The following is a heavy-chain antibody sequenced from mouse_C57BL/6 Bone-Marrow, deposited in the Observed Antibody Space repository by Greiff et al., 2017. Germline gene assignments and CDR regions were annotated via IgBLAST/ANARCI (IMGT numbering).Heavy chain of an antibody. CDR3: ARDYGSSYDWYFDV. J-gene: IGHJ1*03. V-gene: IGHV5-15*01. CDR1: GFTFSDYG. D-gene: IGHD1-1*01. CDR2: ISNLAYSI. Sequence: EVQLVESGGGLVQPGGSLKLSCAASGFTFSDYGMAWVRQAPRKGPAWVAFISNLAYSIYYADTVTGRFTITRENAKNTLYLEMSSLRAEDTAMYDCARDYGSSYDWYFDVWGTGTTVTVSS.